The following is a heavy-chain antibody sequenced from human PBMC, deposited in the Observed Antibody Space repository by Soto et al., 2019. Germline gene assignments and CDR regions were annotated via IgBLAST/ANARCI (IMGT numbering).Heavy chain of an antibody. V-gene: IGHV3-23*01. Sequence: GGSLRLSCAASGFTFGTYAMSWVRQAPGKGLEWVSSISGSVGSTYYSDSVKGRFIISRDNSKNTLHLQMNGLRIEDTAIYYCAKDSVPVTGPYSGAYYGLFASWGQGTRVTVSS. CDR2: ISGSVGST. D-gene: IGHD1-26*01. CDR3: AKDSVPVTGPYSGAYYGLFAS. J-gene: IGHJ4*02. CDR1: GFTFGTYA.